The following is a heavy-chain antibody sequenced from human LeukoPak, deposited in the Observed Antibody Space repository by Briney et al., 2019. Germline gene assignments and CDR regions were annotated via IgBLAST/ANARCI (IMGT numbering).Heavy chain of an antibody. CDR1: GYKLTNNW. Sequence: GESLKISCKISGYKLTNNWIGWVRQVPGKGLEWMGLIYPGYSDAKYSPSFQGQVTLSVDASVSTAYLQLSGLRASDTAIYYCVRFGLTSSLDHWGQGTLVTVSS. J-gene: IGHJ5*02. CDR2: IYPGYSDA. CDR3: VRFGLTSSLDH. D-gene: IGHD6-13*01. V-gene: IGHV5-51*01.